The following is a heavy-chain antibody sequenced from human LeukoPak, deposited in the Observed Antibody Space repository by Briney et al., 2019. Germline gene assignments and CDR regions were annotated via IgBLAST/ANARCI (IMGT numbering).Heavy chain of an antibody. CDR1: GFTVSSKY. CDR3: ARGGNGPFDY. J-gene: IGHJ4*02. V-gene: IGHV3-53*01. D-gene: IGHD3-16*01. Sequence: GGSLRLSCAASGFTVSSKYMSWVRQAPGKGLEWVSIIYSGGGTYYADSVKGRFTISRDNSKNTLYLQINSLRAEDTAVYYCARGGNGPFDYWGQGTLVTVSS. CDR2: IYSGGGT.